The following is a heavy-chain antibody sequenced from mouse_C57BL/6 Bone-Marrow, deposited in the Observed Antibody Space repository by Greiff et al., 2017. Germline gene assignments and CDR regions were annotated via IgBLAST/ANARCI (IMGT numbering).Heavy chain of an antibody. CDR3: ARDVGVRADSNYMGFAY. CDR1: GYSITSGYY. V-gene: IGHV3-6*01. CDR2: ISYDGSN. D-gene: IGHD2-5*01. Sequence: EVQVVESGPGLVKPSQSLSLTCSVTGYSITSGYYWNWIRQFPGNKLEWMGYISYDGSNNYNPSLKNRISITRDPSKNQFFLKLNSLTTEDTATYYCARDVGVRADSNYMGFAYWGQWALVSVSA. J-gene: IGHJ3*01.